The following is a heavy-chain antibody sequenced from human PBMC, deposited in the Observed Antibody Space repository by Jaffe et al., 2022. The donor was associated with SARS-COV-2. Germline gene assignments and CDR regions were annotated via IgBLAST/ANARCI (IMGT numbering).Heavy chain of an antibody. V-gene: IGHV3-30*18. CDR3: AKDLRGIAVAGTYYYYYGMDV. CDR2: ISYDGSNK. Sequence: QVQLVESGGGVVQPGRSLRLSCAASGFTFSSYGMHWVRQAPGKGLEWVAVISYDGSNKYYADSVKGRFTISRDNSKNTLYLQMNSLRAEDTAVYYCAKDLRGIAVAGTYYYYYGMDVWGQGTTVTVSS. CDR1: GFTFSSYG. J-gene: IGHJ6*02. D-gene: IGHD6-19*01.